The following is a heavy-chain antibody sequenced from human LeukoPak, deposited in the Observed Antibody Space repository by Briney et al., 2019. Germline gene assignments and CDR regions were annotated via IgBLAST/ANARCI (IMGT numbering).Heavy chain of an antibody. D-gene: IGHD2-15*01. CDR3: AKDGHYCSGGSCYSAY. J-gene: IGHJ4*02. V-gene: IGHV3-23*01. CDR2: ISDSGGRT. Sequence: PGGSLRLSCAVSGITLSNYGMSWVRQAPGKGLEWVAGISDSGGRTNYADSVKGRFTISRDNSKNTLYLQMNSLRAEDTAVYYCAKDGHYCSGGSCYSAYWGQGTLVTVSS. CDR1: GITLSNYG.